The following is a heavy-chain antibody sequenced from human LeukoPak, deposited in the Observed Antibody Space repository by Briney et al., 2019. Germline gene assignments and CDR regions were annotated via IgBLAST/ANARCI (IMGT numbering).Heavy chain of an antibody. CDR2: ISGSGGST. D-gene: IGHD2-15*01. J-gene: IGHJ5*02. V-gene: IGHV3-23*01. CDR3: AKDSPGYCSGGSCYSSS. Sequence: GGSPRLSCAASGFTFSSYAMSWVRQAPGKGLEWVSAISGSGGSTYYADSVKGRFTISRDNSKNTLYLQMNSLRAEDTAVYYCAKDSPGYCSGGSCYSSSWGQGTLVTVSS. CDR1: GFTFSSYA.